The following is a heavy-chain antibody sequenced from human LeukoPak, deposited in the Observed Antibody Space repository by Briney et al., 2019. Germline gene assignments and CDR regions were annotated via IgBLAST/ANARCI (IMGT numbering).Heavy chain of an antibody. J-gene: IGHJ4*02. V-gene: IGHV4-34*01. CDR3: ARILTL. D-gene: IGHD1-14*01. Sequence: SETLSLTCAVYGGSFSGYYWSWIRQPPGKGLEWIGEINHSGSTNYNPSFKSRVTIPVDTSKNQFSLKLSSVTAADTAVYYCARILTLWGQGTLVTVSS. CDR2: INHSGST. CDR1: GGSFSGYY.